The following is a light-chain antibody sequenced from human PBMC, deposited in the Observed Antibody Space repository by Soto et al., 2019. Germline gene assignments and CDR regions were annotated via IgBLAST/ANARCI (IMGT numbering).Light chain of an antibody. CDR1: QSISTY. J-gene: IGKJ2*02. Sequence: DIQMTQSPSSLSASVGDRVTITCRASQSISTYLNWYQQKVGKAPKLLIYAASSLQRVVPARFSGSGSGTDFTLTISSLQPEDFATYYCQQRYSTPRTFGQGTKLEIK. CDR3: QQRYSTPRT. V-gene: IGKV1-39*01. CDR2: AAS.